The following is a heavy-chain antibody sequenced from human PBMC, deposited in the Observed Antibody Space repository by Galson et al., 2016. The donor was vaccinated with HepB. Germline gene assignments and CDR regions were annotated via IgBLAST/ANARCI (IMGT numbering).Heavy chain of an antibody. CDR3: ARDGGVSADSFDY. J-gene: IGHJ4*02. V-gene: IGHV6-1*01. D-gene: IGHD2-2*01. Sequence: CAISGDSVSSNSVAWNWIRQSPSRGLEWLGRTYYRSKWYNDYAVSVKSRITINPDTSKNQFSLQLNSVTPEGTAVYYFARDGGVSADSFDYWGQGTLVTVSS. CDR2: TYYRSKWYN. CDR1: GDSVSSNSVA.